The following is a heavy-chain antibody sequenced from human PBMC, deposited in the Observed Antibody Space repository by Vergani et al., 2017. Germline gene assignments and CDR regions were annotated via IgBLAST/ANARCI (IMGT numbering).Heavy chain of an antibody. J-gene: IGHJ6*03. D-gene: IGHD4-17*01. CDR2: ISYDGSRT. CDR3: AKDYRTRVTTLDYYYMDV. CDR1: GFTFNTYG. V-gene: IGHV3-30*18. Sequence: QEQLVEPGGGVVQPGTSLRLSCAASGFTFNTYGMHWVRQAPGKGLEWVALISYDGSRTHYEDSVKGRLTISRDNSKNTLYLQLNSLRAVDTATYYCAKDYRTRVTTLDYYYMDVWGKGTAVIVSS.